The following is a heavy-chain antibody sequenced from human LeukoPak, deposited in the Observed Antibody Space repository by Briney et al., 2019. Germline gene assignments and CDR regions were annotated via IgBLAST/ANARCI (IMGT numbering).Heavy chain of an antibody. Sequence: ASVTVSCTASGYTFTSYAMNWVRQAPGQGLEWMGWINTNTGNPTYAQGFTGRFVFSLDTSVSTAYLQISSLKAEDTAVYYCARSGGRTYYYDSSLSAWGQGTLVTVSS. J-gene: IGHJ5*02. V-gene: IGHV7-4-1*02. CDR1: GYTFTSYA. CDR3: ARSGGRTYYYDSSLSA. D-gene: IGHD3-22*01. CDR2: INTNTGNP.